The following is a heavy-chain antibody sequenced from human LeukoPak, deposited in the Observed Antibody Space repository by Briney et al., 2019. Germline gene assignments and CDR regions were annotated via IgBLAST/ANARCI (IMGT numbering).Heavy chain of an antibody. CDR1: GGSFSDYY. CDR3: AREWSIVSIGGGNWFDP. J-gene: IGHJ5*02. CDR2: INHSGST. D-gene: IGHD6-6*01. V-gene: IGHV4-34*01. Sequence: SETLSRTCAVYGGSFSDYYWSWIRQPPGKGQEWLGEINHSGSTNYNPSLKSRVTISVDTSKNQFSLKLSSVTAADTAVFYCAREWSIVSIGGGNWFDPWGQGTLVTVSS.